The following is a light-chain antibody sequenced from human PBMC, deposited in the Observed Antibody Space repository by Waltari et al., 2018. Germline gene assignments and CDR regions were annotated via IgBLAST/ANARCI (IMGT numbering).Light chain of an antibody. CDR1: NSDVGGYNY. Sequence: QPALTQPPSASGSPGQSVTISCTGTNSDVGGYNYVSWYQQHPGEAPKLMSYEVTKRPSGVPDRFSGSKSDNTASLTVSGLQADDEADYYCSSFSGSNNYNVVFGGGTKLTVL. CDR3: SSFSGSNNYNVV. V-gene: IGLV2-8*01. CDR2: EVT. J-gene: IGLJ2*01.